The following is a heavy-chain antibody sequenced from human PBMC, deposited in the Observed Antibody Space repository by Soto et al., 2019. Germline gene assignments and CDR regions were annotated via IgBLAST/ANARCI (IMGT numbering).Heavy chain of an antibody. V-gene: IGHV4-30-4*01. J-gene: IGHJ4*02. CDR1: GGSISSGDYY. D-gene: IGHD3-9*01. CDR3: ARDNPLTGYYSAPYFDY. Sequence: KSSETLSLTCTVSGGSISSGDYYWSWIRQPPGKGLEWIGYIYYSGSTYYNPSLKSRVTISVDTSKNQFSLKLSSVTAADTAVYYCARDNPLTGYYSAPYFDYWGQGTLVTVSS. CDR2: IYYSGST.